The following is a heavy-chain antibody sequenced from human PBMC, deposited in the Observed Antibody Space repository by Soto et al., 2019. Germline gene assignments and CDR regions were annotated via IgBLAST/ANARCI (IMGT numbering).Heavy chain of an antibody. CDR1: GFSISSAW. D-gene: IGHD3-3*01. V-gene: IGHV3-15*07. CDR3: NTGSVEGY. CDR2: IKTKTQGETT. J-gene: IGHJ4*02. Sequence: EVQLVESGGGLVKPGGSLRLSCAASGFSISSAWMNWVRQAPGKGLEWVGRIKTKTQGETTDYPAPVKGRFTISRDDSKNTLYLQMNSLKMEDTAVYYCNTGSVEGYWGQGTLFTVSS.